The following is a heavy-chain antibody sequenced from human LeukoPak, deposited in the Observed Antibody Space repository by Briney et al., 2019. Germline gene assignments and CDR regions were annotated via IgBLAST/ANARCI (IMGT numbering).Heavy chain of an antibody. CDR2: ISYDGSNK. V-gene: IGHV3-30*18. Sequence: SGGSLRLSCAASGFTFSSYGMHWVRQAPGKGLEWVAVISYDGSNKYYADSVKGRFTISRDNSKNTLYLQMNSLRAEDTAVYYCAKGYYYVHVWSQGTLVTVSS. CDR3: AKGYYYVHV. J-gene: IGHJ4*02. CDR1: GFTFSSYG. D-gene: IGHD3-22*01.